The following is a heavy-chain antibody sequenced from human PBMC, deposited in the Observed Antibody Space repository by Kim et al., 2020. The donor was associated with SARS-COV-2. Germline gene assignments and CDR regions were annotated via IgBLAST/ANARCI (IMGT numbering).Heavy chain of an antibody. Sequence: GGSLRLSCAASGFTFSSYAMHWVRQAPGKGLEWVAVISYDGSNKYYADSVKGRFTISRDNSKNTLYLQMNSLRAEDTAVYYCARDGYGDYFGNNYYYGMDVWGQGTTVTVSS. J-gene: IGHJ6*02. CDR2: ISYDGSNK. D-gene: IGHD4-17*01. CDR3: ARDGYGDYFGNNYYYGMDV. CDR1: GFTFSSYA. V-gene: IGHV3-30-3*01.